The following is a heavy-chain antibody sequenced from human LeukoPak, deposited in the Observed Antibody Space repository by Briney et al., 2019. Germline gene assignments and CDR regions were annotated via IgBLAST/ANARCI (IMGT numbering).Heavy chain of an antibody. J-gene: IGHJ5*02. CDR1: GSTFTSDA. V-gene: IGHV1-69*13. Sequence: GASVKVSCKASGSTFTSDALSWVRQAPGQGLEWMGGITPRLGPGNYAQKFQDRLSITADEITSTTYMEMRSLRSDDTAVYYCTRELSGCSETVCSGAWGQGTLVIVSS. CDR3: TRELSGCSETVCSGA. CDR2: ITPRLGPG. D-gene: IGHD3-10*02.